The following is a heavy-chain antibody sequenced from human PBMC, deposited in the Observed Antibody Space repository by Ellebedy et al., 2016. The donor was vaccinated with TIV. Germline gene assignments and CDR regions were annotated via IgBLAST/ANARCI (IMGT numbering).Heavy chain of an antibody. CDR3: ANLDPGFTDSYGLDY. J-gene: IGHJ4*02. CDR2: INPNSGST. Sequence: AASVKVSCKASGYTHTTYLMHWVRQAPGQGLEWMGIINPNSGSTGYAQKFQDRLTMTSDTSTSTVYLEMNSLRAEDTAVYYCANLDPGFTDSYGLDYWGQGTLVTVSS. V-gene: IGHV1-46*01. D-gene: IGHD5-18*01. CDR1: GYTHTTYL.